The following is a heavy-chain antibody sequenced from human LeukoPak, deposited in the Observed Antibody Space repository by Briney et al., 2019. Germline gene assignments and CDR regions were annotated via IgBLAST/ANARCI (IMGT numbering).Heavy chain of an antibody. Sequence: SETLSLTCTVSGGYIRSYHWSWIRQPPGKRLEWIGYIYDSGSTNYNPFLKSRVTISIDTSKNQFSLKLSSVTAADTAVYYCAREAYCGGDCYSGFDYWGQGTLVTVSS. CDR3: AREAYCGGDCYSGFDY. D-gene: IGHD2-21*02. J-gene: IGHJ4*02. CDR1: GGYIRSYH. V-gene: IGHV4-59*01. CDR2: IYDSGST.